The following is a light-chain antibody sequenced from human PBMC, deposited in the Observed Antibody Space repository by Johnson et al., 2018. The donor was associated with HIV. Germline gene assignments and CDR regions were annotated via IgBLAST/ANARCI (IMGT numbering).Light chain of an antibody. V-gene: IGLV1-51*01. J-gene: IGLJ1*01. CDR3: GTWDSGLSFYV. Sequence: QSVLTQPPSVSAAPGQKVTFSCSGSSSNIGENFVSWYQHLPGTAPKLLIYDNHKRPSGIPDRVSGSKSGTSATLGITGLQTGDEAEYYCGTWDSGLSFYVCGTGTKVTVL. CDR2: DNH. CDR1: SSNIGENF.